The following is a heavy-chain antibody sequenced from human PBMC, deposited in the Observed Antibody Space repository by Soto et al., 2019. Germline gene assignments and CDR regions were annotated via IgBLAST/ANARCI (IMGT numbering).Heavy chain of an antibody. CDR3: APWFDAFDY. Sequence: QVQLVESGGGVVQPGRSLRLSCAASGFTFSSYGMHWVRQAPGKGLEWVAVISYDGSNKYYAESVKGRFTISRDNSKNTRYLQLHSLRAEDTAVYYCAPWFDAFDYCGQGTLVTVSS. CDR2: ISYDGSNK. CDR1: GFTFSSYG. J-gene: IGHJ4*02. D-gene: IGHD3-10*01. V-gene: IGHV3-30*03.